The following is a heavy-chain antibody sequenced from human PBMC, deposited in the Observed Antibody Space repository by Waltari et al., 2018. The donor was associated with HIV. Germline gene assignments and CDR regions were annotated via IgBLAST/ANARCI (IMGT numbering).Heavy chain of an antibody. CDR3: ARDIAYCGGDCYSALGDY. CDR1: GGSISSSSYY. CDR2: IYYSGST. V-gene: IGHV4-39*07. D-gene: IGHD2-21*02. J-gene: IGHJ4*02. Sequence: QLQLQESGPGLVKPSETLSLTCTVSGGSISSSSYYWGWIRQPPGKGLEWIGSIYYSGSTYYNPSLKSRVTISVDTSKNQFSLKLSSVTAADTAVYYCARDIAYCGGDCYSALGDYWGQGTLVTVSS.